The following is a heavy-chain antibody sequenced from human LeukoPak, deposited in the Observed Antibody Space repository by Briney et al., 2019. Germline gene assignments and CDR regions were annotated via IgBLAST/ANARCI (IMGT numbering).Heavy chain of an antibody. D-gene: IGHD1-1*01. CDR2: IYTSGST. CDR3: VRVIPDWNDDLYYYYMDV. CDR1: GGSISSYY. J-gene: IGHJ6*03. Sequence: SETLSLTCTVSGGSISSYYWSWIRQPAGKGPEWIGRIYTSGSTNYNPSLKSRVTMSVDTSKNQFSLKLSSVTAADTAVYYCVRVIPDWNDDLYYYYMDVWGKGTTVTVSS. V-gene: IGHV4-4*07.